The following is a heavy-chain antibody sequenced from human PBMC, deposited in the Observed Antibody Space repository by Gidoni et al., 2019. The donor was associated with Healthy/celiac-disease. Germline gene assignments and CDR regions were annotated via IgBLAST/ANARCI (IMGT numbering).Heavy chain of an antibody. Sequence: VQLVESGGGVVQPGRSLRLSCAASGFTFSSYGMHWVRQAPGKGLEWVAVIWYDGSNKYYADSVKGRFTISRDNSKNTLYLQMNSLRAEDTAVYYCARSLVIVSAAPDAFDIWGQGTMVTVSS. CDR2: IWYDGSNK. V-gene: IGHV3-33*01. J-gene: IGHJ3*02. CDR3: ARSLVIVSAAPDAFDI. D-gene: IGHD3-16*02. CDR1: GFTFSSYG.